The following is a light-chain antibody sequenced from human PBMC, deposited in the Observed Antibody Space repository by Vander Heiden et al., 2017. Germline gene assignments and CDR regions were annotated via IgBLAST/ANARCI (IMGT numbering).Light chain of an antibody. CDR3: QQYYSTRT. J-gene: IGKJ1*01. CDR2: WAS. V-gene: IGKV4-1*01. CDR1: QSVLYSSNNKNY. Sequence: DIVMTQSPDSLAVSLGERATINCKSSQSVLYSSNNKNYLAWYQQKPGQPPNLLIYWASTRESGVPDRFSGSRSGTDFTLTISSLQAEDVAVYYCQQYYSTRTFGQGTKVEIK.